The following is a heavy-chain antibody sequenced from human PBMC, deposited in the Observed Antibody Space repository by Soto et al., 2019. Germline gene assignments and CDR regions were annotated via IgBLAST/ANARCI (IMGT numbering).Heavy chain of an antibody. J-gene: IGHJ5*02. D-gene: IGHD5-12*01. Sequence: ASVKVSCKASGYTFTGYYMHWVRQAPGQGLEWMGWINPNSGGTNYAQKFQGWVTMTRDTSISTAYMELSRLRSDDTAVYYCARMGHSGYAYWFDPWGQGTLVTVSS. CDR3: ARMGHSGYAYWFDP. CDR2: INPNSGGT. V-gene: IGHV1-2*04. CDR1: GYTFTGYY.